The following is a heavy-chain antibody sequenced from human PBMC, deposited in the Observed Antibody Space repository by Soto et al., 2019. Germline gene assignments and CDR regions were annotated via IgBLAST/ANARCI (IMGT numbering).Heavy chain of an antibody. Sequence: QVQLVQSGAEVKKPGSSVKVSCKASGGTFSSYAITWVRQAPGQGLEWMGGIIPIFGTANYAQKFQARVTITAXXSXSXDYMELSSLISEDTAVYYCARDRGPSSGYYPYWFDPWGQGTLVTVSS. J-gene: IGHJ5*02. CDR1: GGTFSSYA. D-gene: IGHD3-22*01. CDR3: ARDRGPSSGYYPYWFDP. V-gene: IGHV1-69*12. CDR2: IIPIFGTA.